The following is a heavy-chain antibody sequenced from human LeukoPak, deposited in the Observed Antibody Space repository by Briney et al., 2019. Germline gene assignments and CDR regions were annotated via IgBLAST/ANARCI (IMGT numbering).Heavy chain of an antibody. D-gene: IGHD2-2*02. V-gene: IGHV1-18*04. CDR3: ASTQPYCSSSSCYTLDY. Sequence: ASVKVSCKASGYTFTGYYMHWVRQAPGQGLEWMGWISAYNGNTNYAQKLQGRVTMTTDTSTSTAYMELRSLRSDDTAVYYCASTQPYCSSSSCYTLDYWGQGTLVTVSS. J-gene: IGHJ4*02. CDR2: ISAYNGNT. CDR1: GYTFTGYY.